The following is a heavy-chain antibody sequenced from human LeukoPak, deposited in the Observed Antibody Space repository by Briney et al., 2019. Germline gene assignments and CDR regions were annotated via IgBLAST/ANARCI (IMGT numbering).Heavy chain of an antibody. J-gene: IGHJ6*03. D-gene: IGHD2-21*02. CDR3: VKGRGPAKGDYYNYYYYMDV. V-gene: IGHV3-23*01. Sequence: GGSQSLSCAASGFTFSIYAMTWVRHAPGKGLEWVSSIIGNGGTYYADSVKGRFIISRDNSRNTLYLRMSSLRADDTALYYCVKGRGPAKGDYYNYYYYMDVWGRGTTVTVSS. CDR2: IIGNGGT. CDR1: GFTFSIYA.